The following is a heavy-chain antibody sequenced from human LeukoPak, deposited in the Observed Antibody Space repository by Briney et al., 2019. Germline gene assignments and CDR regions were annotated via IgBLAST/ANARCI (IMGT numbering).Heavy chain of an antibody. D-gene: IGHD3-22*01. CDR3: AVQFDYYDSSEDAFDI. CDR2: ISAYNGNT. J-gene: IGHJ3*02. V-gene: IGHV1-18*01. CDR1: GYTFTSYG. Sequence: GASVKVSCKASGYTFTSYGISWVRQAPGQGLEWMGWISAYNGNTNYAQKLHGRVTMTTDTATSTAYMELRSLRSDDTAVYYCAVQFDYYDSSEDAFDIWGQGTMVTASS.